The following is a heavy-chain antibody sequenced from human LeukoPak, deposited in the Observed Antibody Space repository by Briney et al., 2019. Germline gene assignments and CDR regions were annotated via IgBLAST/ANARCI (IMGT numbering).Heavy chain of an antibody. Sequence: GGSLRLSCAASGFTVSSNYMSWVRQAPGKGLEWVSVIYSGGSTYYADSVKGRFTISRDNSKNTLYPQMNSLRAEDTAVYYCARVPRHYYGSGSYPHWGQGTLVTVSS. V-gene: IGHV3-66*01. D-gene: IGHD3-10*01. CDR2: IYSGGST. J-gene: IGHJ4*02. CDR1: GFTVSSNY. CDR3: ARVPRHYYGSGSYPH.